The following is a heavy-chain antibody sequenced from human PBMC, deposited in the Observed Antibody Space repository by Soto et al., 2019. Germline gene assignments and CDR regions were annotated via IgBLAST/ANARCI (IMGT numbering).Heavy chain of an antibody. D-gene: IGHD3-22*01. J-gene: IGHJ4*02. V-gene: IGHV3-23*01. CDR1: GFTFSTYA. CDR3: AKDRSGYPFPPDY. Sequence: GGSLRLSCAASGFTFSTYAMSWVRQAPGQGLEWVSATSVSGSTYYADSVKGRFTISRDNSKNTLYLQMNSLRAEYTAVYYCAKDRSGYPFPPDYWGQGTLVTVSS. CDR2: TSVSGST.